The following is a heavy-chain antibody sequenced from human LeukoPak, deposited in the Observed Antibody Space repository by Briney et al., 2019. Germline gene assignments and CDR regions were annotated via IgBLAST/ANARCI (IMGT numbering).Heavy chain of an antibody. J-gene: IGHJ6*02. CDR3: ARSPNGCYYHGMDV. V-gene: IGHV3-66*01. D-gene: IGHD5-24*01. Sequence: PGGSLRLSCAASGFTVSTNYMTWVGQAPGKGLEWVSVINSGGSTYYADSVQGRFTISRDNSKNTVYLQMNSLRAEDTAEYYCARSPNGCYYHGMDVWGQGTTVTVSS. CDR1: GFTVSTNY. CDR2: INSGGST.